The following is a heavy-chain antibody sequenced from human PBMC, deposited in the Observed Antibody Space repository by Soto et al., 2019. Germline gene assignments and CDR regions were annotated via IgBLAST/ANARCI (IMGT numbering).Heavy chain of an antibody. J-gene: IGHJ4*02. CDR1: GFTLSSYD. D-gene: IGHD1-26*01. CDR2: VSRKGNNI. V-gene: IGHV3-64D*06. Sequence: PVGSLRLSCSASGFTLSSYDMHWVRQAPGKGLEYVSGVSRKGNNIYYADSVKGRFTISRDTFKNTLFLQMTSLRVEDTAVYYCVKEAIVVVGGFDYWGQGTLVTVSS. CDR3: VKEAIVVVGGFDY.